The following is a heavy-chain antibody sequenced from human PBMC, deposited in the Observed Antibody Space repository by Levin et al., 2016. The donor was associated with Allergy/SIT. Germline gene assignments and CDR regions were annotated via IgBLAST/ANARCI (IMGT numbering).Heavy chain of an antibody. CDR1: GYSFASYW. D-gene: IGHD2-2*01. V-gene: IGHV5-51*01. CDR2: IFPGDSDT. J-gene: IGHJ3*02. Sequence: GGSLRLSCKGSGYSFASYWIGWVRQMPGRGLEWMGIIFPGDSDTKYSPSFQGQVTISADMSIATAYLQYSSLKASDTAMYYCARGVHHLGFCSSTSCYDHAFDIWGQGTMVAVSS. CDR3: ARGVHHLGFCSSTSCYDHAFDI.